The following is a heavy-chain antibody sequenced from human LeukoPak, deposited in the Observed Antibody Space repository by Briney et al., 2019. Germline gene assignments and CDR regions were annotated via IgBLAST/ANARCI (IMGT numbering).Heavy chain of an antibody. D-gene: IGHD3-22*01. CDR3: ARSSESYDSSGYYSYYFDN. J-gene: IGHJ4*02. Sequence: GGSLRLSCAASGFTFNTYAMHWVRQAPGKGLEWVALISYDGSNKYYADSVKGRFTISRDNSKNTLYLEMNSLRAEDTAVYYCARSSESYDSSGYYSYYFDNWGQGALVTVSS. CDR1: GFTFNTYA. V-gene: IGHV3-30*04. CDR2: ISYDGSNK.